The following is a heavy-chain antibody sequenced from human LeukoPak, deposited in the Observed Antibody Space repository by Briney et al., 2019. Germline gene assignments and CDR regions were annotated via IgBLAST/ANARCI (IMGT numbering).Heavy chain of an antibody. CDR3: ATDRPSGGYKIDAFDI. CDR2: FDPEDGET. CDR1: GYTLTELS. D-gene: IGHD3-10*01. J-gene: IGHJ3*02. V-gene: IGHV1-24*01. Sequence: ASVKVSCKVSGYTLTELSMHWVRQAPGKGLEWMGGFDPEDGETIYAQKFQGRVTMTEETSTDTAYMELSSMTSEDTAVYYCATDRPSGGYKIDAFDIWGQGTMVTVSS.